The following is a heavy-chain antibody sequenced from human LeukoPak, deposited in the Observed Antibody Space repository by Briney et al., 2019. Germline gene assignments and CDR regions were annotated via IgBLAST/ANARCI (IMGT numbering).Heavy chain of an antibody. Sequence: ASVKVSCKASGYTFTSYYMHWVRQAPGQGLEWMGIINPSGGSTSYARKFQGRVTMTRDTSTSTVYMELSSLRPEDTAVYYCAREYGDYDTPGYWGQGTLVTVSS. CDR3: AREYGDYDTPGY. CDR1: GYTFTSYY. CDR2: INPSGGST. D-gene: IGHD4-17*01. V-gene: IGHV1-46*01. J-gene: IGHJ4*02.